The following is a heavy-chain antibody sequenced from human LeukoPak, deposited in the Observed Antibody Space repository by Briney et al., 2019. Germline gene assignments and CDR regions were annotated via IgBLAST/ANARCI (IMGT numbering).Heavy chain of an antibody. Sequence: SETLSLTCAVSGYSISSGYYWGWVRQPPGKGLEWIASIYHSGSTYHNPSLKSRVTISVDTSKNQFSLKLNSVTATDTAVYYCGRHRCYYDTNGYSFDLWGRGTLVTVSS. CDR1: GYSISSGYY. CDR2: IYHSGST. J-gene: IGHJ2*01. V-gene: IGHV4-38-2*01. CDR3: GRHRCYYDTNGYSFDL. D-gene: IGHD3-22*01.